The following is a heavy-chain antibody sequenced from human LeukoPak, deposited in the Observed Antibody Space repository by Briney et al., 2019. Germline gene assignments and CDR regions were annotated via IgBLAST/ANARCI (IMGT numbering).Heavy chain of an antibody. CDR3: AGNYYGSGSYYSEDRY. CDR1: GGSISSGSYY. CDR2: IYTSGST. J-gene: IGHJ4*02. D-gene: IGHD3-10*01. V-gene: IGHV4-61*02. Sequence: SETLSLTCTVAGGSISSGSYYWSWIRQPAGKGLEWVGRIYTSGSTNYNPSLKSRITISVDTSKNQFSLKLSSVTAADTAVYYCAGNYYGSGSYYSEDRYWGQGTLVTVSS.